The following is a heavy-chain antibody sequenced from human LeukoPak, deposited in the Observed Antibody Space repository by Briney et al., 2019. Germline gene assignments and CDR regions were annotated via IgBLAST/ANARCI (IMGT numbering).Heavy chain of an antibody. J-gene: IGHJ4*02. CDR2: ISSSGSTI. Sequence: GGSLRLSCAASGFTFSDYYMSWIRQAPGKGLEWVSYISSSGSTIYYADSVKGRFTISRDNAKNSLYLQMNSLRAEDTAVYYCASAGYPSHDYSNYVLDYWGQGTLVTVSS. CDR3: ASAGYPSHDYSNYVLDY. V-gene: IGHV3-11*04. CDR1: GFTFSDYY. D-gene: IGHD4-11*01.